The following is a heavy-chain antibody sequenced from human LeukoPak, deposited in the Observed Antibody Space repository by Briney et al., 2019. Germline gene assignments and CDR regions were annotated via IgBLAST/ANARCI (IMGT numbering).Heavy chain of an antibody. V-gene: IGHV1-18*01. D-gene: IGHD3-10*01. CDR1: GHGFRSYA. Sequence: ASVTVSCKASGHGFRSYAFNWVRQAPGQGLEWMGWINVYNGHTIYAQEFQGRVTLTTDTSTSTAHMDLRSLRSDDTAVYYCVRDSDHAPDYWGQGTLVTVSS. CDR2: INVYNGHT. J-gene: IGHJ4*02. CDR3: VRDSDHAPDY.